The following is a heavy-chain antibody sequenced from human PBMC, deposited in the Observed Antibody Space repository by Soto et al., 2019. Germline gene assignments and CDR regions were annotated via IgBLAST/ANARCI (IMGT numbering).Heavy chain of an antibody. V-gene: IGHV3-30*03. CDR3: ASNSGSYLNELDY. J-gene: IGHJ4*02. D-gene: IGHD1-26*01. Sequence: GGALRLSCAASGFTFSTYGMHWVRPAPGKGLEWVAVISFDGNIKYYADSVKGRVTMTRDTSTSKVYMELSSLRSEDTAVYYCASNSGSYLNELDYWGQGTLVTVSS. CDR2: ISFDGNIK. CDR1: GFTFSTYG.